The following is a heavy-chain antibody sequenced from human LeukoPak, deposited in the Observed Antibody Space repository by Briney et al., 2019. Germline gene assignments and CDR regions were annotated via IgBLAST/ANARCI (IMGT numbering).Heavy chain of an antibody. CDR3: ARAELDTRRGRSLGGLWFDP. CDR1: GYTFTSYD. D-gene: IGHD3-10*01. Sequence: ASVKVSCKASGYTFTSYDINWVRQATGQGLEWMGWMNPNSGNTGYAQKFQGRVTITRNTSISTAYMELSSLRSEDTAVYYCARAELDTRRGRSLGGLWFDPWGQGTLVTVSS. V-gene: IGHV1-8*03. CDR2: MNPNSGNT. J-gene: IGHJ5*02.